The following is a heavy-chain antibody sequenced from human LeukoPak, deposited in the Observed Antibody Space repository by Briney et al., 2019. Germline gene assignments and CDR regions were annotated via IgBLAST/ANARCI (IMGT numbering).Heavy chain of an antibody. D-gene: IGHD3-10*01. V-gene: IGHV6-1*01. CDR3: VRSRGDLDY. J-gene: IGHJ4*02. CDR1: GDSVSSNSAA. Sequence: SQTLSLTCAISGDSVSSNSAAWNWIRQSPARGLEWLGRTYYRSKWHNDCAPSVKGRITINPDTSKNQFSLQVNSVTPEDTAVYYCVRSRGDLDYWGQGTLVTVSS. CDR2: TYYRSKWHN.